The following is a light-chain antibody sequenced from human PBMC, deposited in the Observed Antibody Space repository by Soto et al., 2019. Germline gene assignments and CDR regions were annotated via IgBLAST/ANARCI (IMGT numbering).Light chain of an antibody. CDR2: EIY. CDR1: SSDVGSYNY. V-gene: IGLV2-14*01. J-gene: IGLJ1*01. CDR3: RSYTINRLFV. Sequence: QSALTQPTSVSGSPGQSITISCTGTSSDVGSYNYVSWYQHHPGKAPKLMIYEIYNRPSGASSRFSGSKSGNTASLTISGLEAEDEADYCCRSYTINRLFVFGTGTKLTVL.